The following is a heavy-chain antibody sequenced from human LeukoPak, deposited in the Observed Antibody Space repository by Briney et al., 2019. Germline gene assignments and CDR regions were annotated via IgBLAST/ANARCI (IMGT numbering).Heavy chain of an antibody. CDR2: IIPILGIA. D-gene: IGHD3-10*01. J-gene: IGHJ4*02. Sequence: SVKVSCKASGGTFVRYAISWVRQAPGQGLEWMGRIIPILGIANYAQKFQGRVTITADKSTSTAYMELSSLRSEDTAVYYCATLRPHYGSGSSNYWGQGTLVTVSS. V-gene: IGHV1-69*04. CDR1: GGTFVRYA. CDR3: ATLRPHYGSGSSNY.